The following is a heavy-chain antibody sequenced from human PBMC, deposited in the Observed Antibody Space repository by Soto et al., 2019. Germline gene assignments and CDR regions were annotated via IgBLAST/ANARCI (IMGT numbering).Heavy chain of an antibody. CDR1: GFTLDTRGLS. D-gene: IGHD2-8*01. Sequence: SGPTLVNPTQTLTLTCSFSGFTLDTRGLSVSWIRQSPGKPLEWLAVIDWDGDRFYSESLKTRLSISKDTSKNQPVLTMTNMDPADSATYFCARSQGGMLYNSYFDYWGQGTLVTVSS. CDR2: IDWDGDR. J-gene: IGHJ4*02. CDR3: ARSQGGMLYNSYFDY. V-gene: IGHV2-70*13.